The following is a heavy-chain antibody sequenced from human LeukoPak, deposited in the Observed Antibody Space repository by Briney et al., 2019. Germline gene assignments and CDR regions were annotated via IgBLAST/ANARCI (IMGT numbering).Heavy chain of an antibody. CDR2: ISYDGSNK. V-gene: IGHV3-30*03. CDR1: GFTFSSYG. Sequence: GGSLRLSCAASGFTFSSYGMHWVRQAPGKGLEWVAVISYDGSNKYYADSVKGRFTISRDNSKNTLYLQMNSLRAEDTAEYYCARRRRDSSGYYFPDYWGQGTLVTVSS. J-gene: IGHJ4*02. CDR3: ARRRRDSSGYYFPDY. D-gene: IGHD3-22*01.